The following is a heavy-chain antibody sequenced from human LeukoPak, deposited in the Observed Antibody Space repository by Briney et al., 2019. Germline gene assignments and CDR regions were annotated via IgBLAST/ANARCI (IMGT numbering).Heavy chain of an antibody. CDR2: IKQDGSEK. Sequence: SGGSLRLSCATSGFTFSSYWMSWVRQAPGKGLEWVANIKQDGSEKYYVDSVKGRFTISRDNAKNSLYLQMNSLRAEDTAVYYCARAPPLEWLLSYYFDYWGQGTLVTVSS. CDR3: ARAPPLEWLLSYYFDY. V-gene: IGHV3-7*01. J-gene: IGHJ4*02. CDR1: GFTFSSYW. D-gene: IGHD3-3*01.